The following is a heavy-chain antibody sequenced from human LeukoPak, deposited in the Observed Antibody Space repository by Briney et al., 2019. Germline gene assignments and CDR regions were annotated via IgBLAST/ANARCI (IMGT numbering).Heavy chain of an antibody. Sequence: PGGSLRLSCAASGFTFSSYWMSWVRQAPGKGLEWVANIKQDGSEKYYVDSVKGRFTISRDNAKNSLYLQMNSLRAEDTAVYYCATAGDYYGSGSYYNYWGQGTLVTVSS. V-gene: IGHV3-7*01. CDR1: GFTFSSYW. D-gene: IGHD3-10*01. J-gene: IGHJ4*02. CDR3: ATAGDYYGSGSYYNY. CDR2: IKQDGSEK.